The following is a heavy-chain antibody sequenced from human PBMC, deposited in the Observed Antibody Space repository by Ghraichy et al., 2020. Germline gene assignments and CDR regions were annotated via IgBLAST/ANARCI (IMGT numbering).Heavy chain of an antibody. CDR3: ARHAVDSSSRYFDY. CDR1: GGSISSYY. CDR2: IYYSGST. D-gene: IGHD6-6*01. Sequence: SETLSLTCTVSGGSISSYYWSWIRQPPGKGLEWIGYIYYSGSTNYNPSLKSRVTISVDTSKNQFSLKLSSVTAADTAVYYCARHAVDSSSRYFDYWGQGTLVTVSS. J-gene: IGHJ4*02. V-gene: IGHV4-59*08.